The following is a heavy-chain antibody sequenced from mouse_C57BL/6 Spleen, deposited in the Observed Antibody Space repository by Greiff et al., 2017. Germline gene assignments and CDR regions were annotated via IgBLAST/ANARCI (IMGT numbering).Heavy chain of an antibody. Sequence: VKLMESGPELVKPGASVKISCKASGYAFSSSWMNWVKQRPGKGLEWIGRIYPGDGDTNYNGKFKGKATLTADKSSSTAYMQLSNLTSEDAAVYFWAREKRLGGYWGQGTTLTVSA. CDR3: AREKRLGGY. D-gene: IGHD4-1*01. J-gene: IGHJ2*01. V-gene: IGHV1-82*01. CDR1: GYAFSSSW. CDR2: IYPGDGDT.